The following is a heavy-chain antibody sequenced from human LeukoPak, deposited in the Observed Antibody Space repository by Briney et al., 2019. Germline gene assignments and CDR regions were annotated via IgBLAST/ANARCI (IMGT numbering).Heavy chain of an antibody. CDR1: GYTFTSYG. J-gene: IGHJ4*02. V-gene: IGHV1-2*02. CDR2: INPNSGGT. Sequence: ASVKVSCKASGYTFTSYGISWVRQAPGQGLEWMGWINPNSGGTNYAQKFQGRVTMTRDTSISTAYMELSRLRSDDTAVYYCARPTLYYYDSSGYYYSPFDYWGQGTLVTVSS. CDR3: ARPTLYYYDSSGYYYSPFDY. D-gene: IGHD3-22*01.